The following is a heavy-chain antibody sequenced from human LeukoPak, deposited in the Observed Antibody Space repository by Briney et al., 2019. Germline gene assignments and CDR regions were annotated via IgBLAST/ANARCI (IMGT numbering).Heavy chain of an antibody. CDR2: IYTSGST. D-gene: IGHD3-22*01. Sequence: SETLSLTCTVSGGPISSYYWSWIRQPAGKGLEWIGRIYTSGSTNYNPSLKSRVTMSVDTSKNQFSLKLSSVTAADTAIYYCARSSYDSSGYSPDYFDFWGQGTLVTVSS. CDR3: ARSSYDSSGYSPDYFDF. CDR1: GGPISSYY. J-gene: IGHJ4*02. V-gene: IGHV4-4*07.